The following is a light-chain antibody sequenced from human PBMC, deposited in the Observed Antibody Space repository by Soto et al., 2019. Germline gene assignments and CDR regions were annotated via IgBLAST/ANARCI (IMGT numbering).Light chain of an antibody. Sequence: QSVLTQPASVSGSPGQSIAISCAGTRSDVGGYDYVYWYQQHPGKAPKLMIYDVNNRPSGVSNRFSGSKSGNTASLSISGLQAEDESDYYCSSYTTGSTPFYVFGTGTKLTVL. CDR3: SSYTTGSTPFYV. CDR2: DVN. CDR1: RSDVGGYDY. V-gene: IGLV2-14*03. J-gene: IGLJ1*01.